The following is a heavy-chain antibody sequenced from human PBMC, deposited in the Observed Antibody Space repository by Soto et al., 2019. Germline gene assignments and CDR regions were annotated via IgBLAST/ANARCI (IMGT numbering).Heavy chain of an antibody. V-gene: IGHV3-30-3*01. CDR2: ISYDGSNK. J-gene: IGHJ3*02. CDR1: GFTFSSYA. D-gene: IGHD5-12*01. Sequence: GGSLRLSCAAYGFTFSSYAMHWVRQAPGKGLEWVAVISYDGSNKYYADSVKGRFTISRDNSKNTLYLQMSSLRAEDTAVYYCARLWGVATPDAFDIWGQGTMVTVS. CDR3: ARLWGVATPDAFDI.